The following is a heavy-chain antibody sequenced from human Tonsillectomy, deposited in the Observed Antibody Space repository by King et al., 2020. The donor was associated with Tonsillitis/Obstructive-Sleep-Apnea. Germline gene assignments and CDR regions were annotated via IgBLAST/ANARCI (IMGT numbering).Heavy chain of an antibody. Sequence: PLQESGPGLVKPSQTLSLTCTVSGGSLSSGGYYWSWVRQHPGKGLEWIGYIDYSGSTYYNPSLKSRLSISVVTSKNQFSLKLSSVTAADTAVYYCARVWGHDRGYFDLWGRGTLVTVSS. CDR2: IDYSGST. CDR3: ARVWGHDRGYFDL. D-gene: IGHD5-12*01. J-gene: IGHJ2*01. V-gene: IGHV4-31*03. CDR1: GGSLSSGGYY.